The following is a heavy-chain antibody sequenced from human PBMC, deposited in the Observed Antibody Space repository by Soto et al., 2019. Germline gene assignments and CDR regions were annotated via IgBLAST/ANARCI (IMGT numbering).Heavy chain of an antibody. CDR3: ARRRWWPDHYGSGSYLERGPFDY. J-gene: IGHJ4*02. D-gene: IGHD3-10*01. V-gene: IGHV4-34*01. Sequence: NPSETLSLTCAVYGGSFSGYYWSWIRQPPGKGLEWIGEINHSGSTNYNPYLKSRVTISVDTSKNQFSLKLSSVTAADTAVYYCARRRWWPDHYGSGSYLERGPFDYWGQGTLVTVSS. CDR1: GGSFSGYY. CDR2: INHSGST.